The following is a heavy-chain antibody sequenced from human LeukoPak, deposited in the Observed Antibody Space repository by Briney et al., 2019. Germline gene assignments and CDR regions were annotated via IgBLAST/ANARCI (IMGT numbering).Heavy chain of an antibody. V-gene: IGHV3-66*01. CDR3: AREVLGYSYGDNWFDP. J-gene: IGHJ5*02. Sequence: PSETLSLTCAVYGGSFSGYYWSWIRQPPGKGLQWVSVLYKGGSTHYADSVKARFSISRDTSKNTVFLHMKSLRVEDTAVYYRAREVLGYSYGDNWFDPWGQGSLVTVSS. CDR2: LYKGGST. D-gene: IGHD5-18*01. CDR1: GGSFSGYY.